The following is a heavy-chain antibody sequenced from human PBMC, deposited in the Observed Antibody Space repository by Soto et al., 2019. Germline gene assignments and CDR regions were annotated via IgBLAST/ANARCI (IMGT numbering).Heavy chain of an antibody. CDR2: ISAYNGNT. D-gene: IGHD3-3*01. Sequence: GASVKVSCKASGYTFTSYGISWVRQAPGQGLEWMGWISAYNGNTNYAQKLQGRVTMTTDTSTSTAYMELRSLRSDDTAVYYCAVGGATIFGVATTYYYYGMDVWGQGTTVTVSS. CDR1: GYTFTSYG. V-gene: IGHV1-18*01. J-gene: IGHJ6*02. CDR3: AVGGATIFGVATTYYYYGMDV.